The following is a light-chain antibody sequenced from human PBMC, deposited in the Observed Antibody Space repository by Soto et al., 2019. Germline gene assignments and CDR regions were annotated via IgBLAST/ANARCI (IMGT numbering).Light chain of an antibody. CDR1: QSVSSSY. V-gene: IGKV3-20*01. J-gene: IGKJ2*01. CDR3: QQYGSSPQT. Sequence: EIVLTQSPGTLSLSPGERATLSCRASQSVSSSYLAWYQQKPGQAPRLLIYGASSRATGIPDRFSGSGSGTDFTLTISRLEPDDFAVAYCQQYGSSPQTFGQGTKLAIK. CDR2: GAS.